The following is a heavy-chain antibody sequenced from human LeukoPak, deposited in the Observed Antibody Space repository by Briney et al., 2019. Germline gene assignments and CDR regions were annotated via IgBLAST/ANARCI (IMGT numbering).Heavy chain of an antibody. J-gene: IGHJ6*03. V-gene: IGHV4-4*09. CDR3: ARRVKDVVVIKIGALGYYMDV. CDR2: IYTSGST. Sequence: SETLSLTCTVSGGSISSYYWSWIRQPPGKGLEWIGYIYTSGSTNYNPSLKSRVTISVDTSKNQFSLKLSSVTAADTAVYYCARRVKDVVVIKIGALGYYMDVWGKGTTVTVSS. CDR1: GGSISSYY. D-gene: IGHD3-22*01.